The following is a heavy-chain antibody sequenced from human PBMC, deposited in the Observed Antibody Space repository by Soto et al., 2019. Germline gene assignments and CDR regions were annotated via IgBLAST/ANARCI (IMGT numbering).Heavy chain of an antibody. Sequence: EVQLVESGGGLVQPGGSLRLSCAASGFTFSGSWMHWVRQAPGKGLVWVSRINGDGSGTSYADFVKGRFTISRDDAKNTLLLQMNGLRAEDTAVYYCARGIFGSGTANDYWGQGTLVTGSS. CDR1: GFTFSGSW. CDR3: ARGIFGSGTANDY. D-gene: IGHD3-10*01. J-gene: IGHJ4*02. CDR2: INGDGSGT. V-gene: IGHV3-74*01.